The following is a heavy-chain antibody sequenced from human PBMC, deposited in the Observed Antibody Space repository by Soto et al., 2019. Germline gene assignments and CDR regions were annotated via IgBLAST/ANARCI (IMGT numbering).Heavy chain of an antibody. V-gene: IGHV3-23*01. CDR1: GFTFSTYD. D-gene: IGHD3-10*01. J-gene: IGHJ4*02. Sequence: EVQLLESGGGLVQPGGSLRLSCAASGFTFSTYDMSWVRQAPGKGLEWVSGISGSGGKTDYADSVKGRFTISRDNSKNTLYLQMNSLRAADTAVYYCAKRNLYGSGTHDYWGQGSLVTVSP. CDR2: ISGSGGKT. CDR3: AKRNLYGSGTHDY.